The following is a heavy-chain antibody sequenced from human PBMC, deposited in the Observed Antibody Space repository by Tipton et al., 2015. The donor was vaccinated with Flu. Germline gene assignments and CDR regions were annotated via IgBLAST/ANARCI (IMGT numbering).Heavy chain of an antibody. V-gene: IGHV1-18*01. CDR2: ISAYNGNT. CDR3: ARVLSKVALSLYFDY. CDR1: GYTFTSYG. J-gene: IGHJ4*02. Sequence: QSGAEVKKPGVSVKVYCKASGYTFTSYGISWVRQAPRQGLEWMGWISAYNGNTNYAQKLQGRVTMTTDTSTSTDYMELRSLRSDYTAVYYCARVLSKVALSLYFDYWGQGTLVTVSS. D-gene: IGHD3-16*01.